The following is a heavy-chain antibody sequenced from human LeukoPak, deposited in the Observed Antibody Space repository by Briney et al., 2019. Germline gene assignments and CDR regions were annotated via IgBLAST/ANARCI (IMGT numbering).Heavy chain of an antibody. CDR3: ARRSITGTTGPWFDP. CDR2: IYYSGST. Sequence: KPSETLSLTCTVSGGSISSYYWSWIRQPPGKGLEWIGYIYYSGSTNYNPSLKSRVTISVDTSKNQFSLKLSSVTAADTAVYYCARRSITGTTGPWFDPWGQGTLVTVSS. D-gene: IGHD1-7*01. V-gene: IGHV4-59*08. J-gene: IGHJ5*02. CDR1: GGSISSYY.